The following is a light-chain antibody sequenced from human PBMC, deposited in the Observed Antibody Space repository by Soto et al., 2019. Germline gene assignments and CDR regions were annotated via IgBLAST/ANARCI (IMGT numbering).Light chain of an antibody. CDR3: QQRSNWPPIT. CDR2: WAS. V-gene: IGKV4-1*01. Sequence: DIVMTQSPDSLAVSLGERATINCKSSQNVLYSSNNKNQLAWYQQKPGQPPKLLIYWASTRESGVPDRFSGSGSGTDFTLTISSLEPEDFAVYYCQQRSNWPPITFGQGTRLEIK. CDR1: QNVLYSSNNKNQ. J-gene: IGKJ5*01.